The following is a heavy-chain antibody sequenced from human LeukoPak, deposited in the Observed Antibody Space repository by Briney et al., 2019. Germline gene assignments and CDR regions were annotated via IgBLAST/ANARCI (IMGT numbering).Heavy chain of an antibody. J-gene: IGHJ4*02. CDR2: INHSGST. V-gene: IGHV4-34*01. CDR1: GGSFSGYY. Sequence: SETLSLTCAVYGGSFSGYYWSWIRQPPGKGLEWIGEINHSGSTNYNPSLKSRVTISVDTSKNQFSLKLSSVTAADTTVYYCASLRVADYWGQGTLVTVSS. D-gene: IGHD3-22*01. CDR3: ASLRVADY.